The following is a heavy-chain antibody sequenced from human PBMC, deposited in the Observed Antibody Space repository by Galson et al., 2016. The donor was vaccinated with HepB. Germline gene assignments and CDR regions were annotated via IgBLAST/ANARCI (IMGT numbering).Heavy chain of an antibody. D-gene: IGHD5-12*01. V-gene: IGHV2-5*02. CDR1: GFSLTTSGVG. CDR3: AFRPLYSGYGDDAFDV. J-gene: IGHJ3*01. Sequence: PALVKPTQTLTLTCTFSGFSLTTSGVGVGWIRQPPGKALEWLALLYWDDDVRYSPSLKSRLTITKDTSKNQVVLTLTNLGPVDTGTYYCAFRPLYSGYGDDAFDVWGRGTMVTVSS. CDR2: LYWDDDV.